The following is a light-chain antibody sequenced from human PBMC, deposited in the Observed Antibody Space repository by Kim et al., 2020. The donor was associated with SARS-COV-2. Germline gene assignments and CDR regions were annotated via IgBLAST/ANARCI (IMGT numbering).Light chain of an antibody. CDR3: QQYKTYSS. CDR2: KAT. Sequence: SASVGDRVTITCRASQKIDSWLAWYQQKPGKAPKLLIYKATNLESGVPSRFSGSGSGTEFTLTIRSLQPDDFATYYCQQYKTYSSFGGGTKVDIK. V-gene: IGKV1-5*03. J-gene: IGKJ4*01. CDR1: QKIDSW.